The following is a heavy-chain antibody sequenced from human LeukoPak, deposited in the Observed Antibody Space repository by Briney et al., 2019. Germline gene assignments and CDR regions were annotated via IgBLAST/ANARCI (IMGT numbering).Heavy chain of an antibody. J-gene: IGHJ4*02. CDR1: GFTFSTYA. V-gene: IGHV3-23*01. CDR2: ISGGGGTT. CDR3: AKYFGSGSRCSDY. Sequence: PGASLRLSCAASGFTFSTYAMTWVRQAPEKGLEWVSAISGGGGTTTYADSVKGRFTISRDNPKNTLYLQMNSLRAEDTAVYYCAKYFGSGSRCSDYWGQGTLVTVSS. D-gene: IGHD3-10*01.